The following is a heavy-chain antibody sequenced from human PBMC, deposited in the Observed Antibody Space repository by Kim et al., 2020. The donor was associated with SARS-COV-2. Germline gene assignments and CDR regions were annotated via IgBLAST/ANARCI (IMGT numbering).Heavy chain of an antibody. CDR3: ARGRSLLLPYYYYYYGMDV. Sequence: SETLSLTCAVYGGSFSGYYWSWIRQPPGKGLEWIGEINHSGSTNYNPSLKSRVTISVDTSKNQFSLKLSSVTAADTAVYYCARGRSLLLPYYYYYYGMDVWGQGTTVTVSS. J-gene: IGHJ6*02. V-gene: IGHV4-34*01. CDR1: GGSFSGYY. D-gene: IGHD3-22*01. CDR2: INHSGST.